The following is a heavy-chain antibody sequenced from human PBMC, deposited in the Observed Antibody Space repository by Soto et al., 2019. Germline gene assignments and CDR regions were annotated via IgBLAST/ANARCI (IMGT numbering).Heavy chain of an antibody. CDR3: ARDGYCTNGVCYGGGWFDP. Sequence: LRLSCAASGFTFSSYGMHWVRQAPGKGLEWVAVIWYDGSNKYYADSVKGRFTISRDNSKNTLYLQMNSLRAEDTAVYYCARDGYCTNGVCYGGGWFDPWGQGTLVTVSS. D-gene: IGHD2-8*01. CDR1: GFTFSSYG. V-gene: IGHV3-33*01. CDR2: IWYDGSNK. J-gene: IGHJ5*02.